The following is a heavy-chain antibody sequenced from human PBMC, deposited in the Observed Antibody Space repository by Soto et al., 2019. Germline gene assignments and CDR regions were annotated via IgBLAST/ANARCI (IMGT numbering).Heavy chain of an antibody. V-gene: IGHV1-18*01. Sequence: QGQLVQSGAEVKKPGASVKVSCKASGYTFTSFGITWVRQAPGPGLEWRGWISAYNGNTNYAQKVQGRVTMTTDTSTSTAYMELRSLRSDDTAVYYCARDSGNLGNLTYFFDYLGQGTLVTFSS. D-gene: IGHD3-10*01. J-gene: IGHJ4*02. CDR2: ISAYNGNT. CDR3: ARDSGNLGNLTYFFDY. CDR1: GYTFTSFG.